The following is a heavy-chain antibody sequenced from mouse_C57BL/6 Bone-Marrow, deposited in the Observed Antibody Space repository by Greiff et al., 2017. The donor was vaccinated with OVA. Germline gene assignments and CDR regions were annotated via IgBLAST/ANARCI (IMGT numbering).Heavy chain of an antibody. V-gene: IGHV1-5*01. Sequence: EVKLVESGTVLARPGASVKMSCKTSGYTFTSYWMHWVKQRPGQGLEWIGAIYPGNSDTSYNQKFKGKAKLTAVTSASTAYMELSSLTNEDSAVYYCTREITTVVAESMDYWGQGTSVTVSS. CDR1: GYTFTSYW. D-gene: IGHD1-1*01. CDR3: TREITTVVAESMDY. J-gene: IGHJ4*01. CDR2: IYPGNSDT.